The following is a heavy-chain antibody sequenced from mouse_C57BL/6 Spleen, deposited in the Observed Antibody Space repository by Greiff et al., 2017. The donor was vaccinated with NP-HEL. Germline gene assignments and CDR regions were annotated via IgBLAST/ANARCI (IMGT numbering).Heavy chain of an antibody. CDR2: INYDGSST. Sequence: DVQLVESEGGLVQPGSSMKLSCTASGFTFSDYYMAWVRQVPEKGLEWVANINYDGSSTYYLDSLKSRFIISRDNAKNILYLQMSSLKSEDTATYYCARGGYDVEWYFDVWGTGTTVTVSS. D-gene: IGHD2-2*01. CDR3: ARGGYDVEWYFDV. CDR1: GFTFSDYY. J-gene: IGHJ1*03. V-gene: IGHV5-16*01.